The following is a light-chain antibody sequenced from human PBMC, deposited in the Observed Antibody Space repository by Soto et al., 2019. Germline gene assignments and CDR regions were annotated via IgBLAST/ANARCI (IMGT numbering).Light chain of an antibody. Sequence: EMMQTPSTLAVSPGWRSYLCCPASQSIKSNLAWYKKSPGQAPGLLIYGASTRATGIPAWISGSCSRTLFIITISSLKSEDFAVYYCQQYTNWWTFGRGTKVDI. CDR3: QQYTNWWT. J-gene: IGKJ1*01. V-gene: IGKV3-15*01. CDR1: QSIKSN. CDR2: GAS.